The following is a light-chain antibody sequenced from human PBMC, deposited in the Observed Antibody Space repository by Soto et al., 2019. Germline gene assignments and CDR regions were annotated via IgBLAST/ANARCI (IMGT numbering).Light chain of an antibody. CDR3: QQRSNWPS. J-gene: IGKJ5*01. CDR2: DAS. V-gene: IGKV3-11*01. CDR1: QSVSSY. Sequence: IVLTQSPATLSLSPGERATLSCRASQSVSSYLAWYQHKPGQAPRLLIYDASNRATGIPARFSGSGSGTDFTLTISSLAPEYFALYYCQQRSNWPSFGQGTRLEIK.